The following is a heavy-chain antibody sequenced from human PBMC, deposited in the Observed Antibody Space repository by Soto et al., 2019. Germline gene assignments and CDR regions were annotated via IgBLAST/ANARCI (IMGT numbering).Heavy chain of an antibody. Sequence: QVQLQESGPGLVKPSQTLSLTCTVSGGSISSGGYYWYWIRQHPGKGLEWIGYIYYSGTTYYNPSLKSRVTISADTSKNQFPLKRSSVPAADTAVYSCAASCVACGGFNYYGMDVWGQGTTVTVSS. CDR1: GGSISSGGYY. CDR3: AASCVACGGFNYYGMDV. CDR2: IYYSGTT. V-gene: IGHV4-31*03. J-gene: IGHJ6*02. D-gene: IGHD2-21*01.